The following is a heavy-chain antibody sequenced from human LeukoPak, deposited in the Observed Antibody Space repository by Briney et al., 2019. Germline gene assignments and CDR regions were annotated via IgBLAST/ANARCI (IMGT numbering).Heavy chain of an antibody. D-gene: IGHD2-2*01. Sequence: GGSLRLSCAASGFTFSIYSMNWVRQAPGRGLEWVSSISSSSSYIYYADSVKGRFTISRDNAKNSLYLQMNSLRAEDTAVYYCARYRHHIVVVPAAMRNNWFDPWGQGTLVTVSS. CDR1: GFTFSIYS. J-gene: IGHJ5*02. CDR2: ISSSSSYI. CDR3: ARYRHHIVVVPAAMRNNWFDP. V-gene: IGHV3-21*01.